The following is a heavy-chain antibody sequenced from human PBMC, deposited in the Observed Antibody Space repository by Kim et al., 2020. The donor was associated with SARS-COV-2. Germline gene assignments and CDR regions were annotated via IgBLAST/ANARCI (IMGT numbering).Heavy chain of an antibody. CDR1: GFTFSRYA. V-gene: IGHV3-23*01. Sequence: GGSLRLSCVASGFTFSRYAMSWVRQAPGKEPEWIASVNNGGNAYYADSVQGRFTVSRDNSANTLNLHMNSLRAEETALYYCAKDHHASGWPTFVYWGRGT. CDR2: VNNGGNA. J-gene: IGHJ4*02. D-gene: IGHD6-19*01. CDR3: AKDHHASGWPTFVY.